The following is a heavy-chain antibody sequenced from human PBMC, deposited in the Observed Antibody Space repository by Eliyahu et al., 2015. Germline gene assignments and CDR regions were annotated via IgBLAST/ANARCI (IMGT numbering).Heavy chain of an antibody. CDR2: IWYDGSNK. CDR3: ARGTDELDF. CDR1: GFIFSSYG. Sequence: QVQLVESGGGVVQPGXSLXXSCVASGFIFSSYGMHWVRQVPGKGLEWVALIWYDGSNKYYTDSVKGRFTISRDTSKNTLYLQMNSLRAEDTAVYYCARGTDELDFWGQGTLVTVSS. J-gene: IGHJ4*02. V-gene: IGHV3-33*01.